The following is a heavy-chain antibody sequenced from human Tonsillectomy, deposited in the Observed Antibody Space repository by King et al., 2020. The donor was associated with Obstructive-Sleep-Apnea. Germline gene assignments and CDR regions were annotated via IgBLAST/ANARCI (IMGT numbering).Heavy chain of an antibody. CDR3: ARLGVAYRDLPL. CDR1: GFAFSSYA. D-gene: IGHD3-16*01. Sequence: VQLVESGGGVVQPGKSLRLSCAASGFAFSSYALHWVRQAPGRGLEWVTGISYDGNNRHYTDSVKGRFTISRDNSKYTLSLQMNGLRVEDSALYYCARLGVAYRDLPLGGRGTLVTVSS. J-gene: IGHJ2*01. V-gene: IGHV3-30-3*01. CDR2: ISYDGNNR.